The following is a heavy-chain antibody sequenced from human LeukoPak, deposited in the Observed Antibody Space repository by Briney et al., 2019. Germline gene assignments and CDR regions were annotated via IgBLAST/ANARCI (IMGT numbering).Heavy chain of an antibody. V-gene: IGHV3-66*01. J-gene: IGHJ6*02. CDR1: GFTFSYYA. CDR2: IYSDGST. CDR3: AREGRVVATKKGSYYYYGMDV. Sequence: GGSLRLSCSASGFTFSYYAMHWVRQAPGKGLERVSVIYSDGSTYYADSVKGRFTISRDNSKNTLYLQMNSLRAEDTAVYYCAREGRVVATKKGSYYYYGMDVWGQGTTVTVSS. D-gene: IGHD5-12*01.